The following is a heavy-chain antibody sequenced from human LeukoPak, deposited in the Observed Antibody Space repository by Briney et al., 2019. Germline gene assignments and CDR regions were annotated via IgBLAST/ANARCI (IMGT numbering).Heavy chain of an antibody. Sequence: GGSLRLSCAASGFTFSSYGMHWVRQAPGKGLEGVAVIWYDGSNKYYADSVKGRFTISRDNSKNTLYLQVNSLRAEDTAAYYCAKSEGSSSARRFDYWGQGTLVTVSS. CDR1: GFTFSSYG. J-gene: IGHJ4*02. CDR3: AKSEGSSSARRFDY. CDR2: IWYDGSNK. V-gene: IGHV3-33*06. D-gene: IGHD6-19*01.